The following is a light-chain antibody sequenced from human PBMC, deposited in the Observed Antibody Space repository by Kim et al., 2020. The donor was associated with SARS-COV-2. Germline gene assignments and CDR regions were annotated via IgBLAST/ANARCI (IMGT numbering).Light chain of an antibody. Sequence: DIQMTQSPSSLSASVGDRVTITCRADQGISNFFAWYQQRPGKAPKLLIYATSALHSGVPSRFSGSKSGTHFTLTIDSLQPEDFATYYCQNYNGAPGTFDQGTKVDIK. CDR3: QNYNGAPGT. CDR2: ATS. V-gene: IGKV1-27*01. J-gene: IGKJ1*01. CDR1: QGISNF.